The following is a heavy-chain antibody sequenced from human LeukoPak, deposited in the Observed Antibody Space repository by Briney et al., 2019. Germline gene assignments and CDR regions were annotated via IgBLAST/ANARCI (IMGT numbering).Heavy chain of an antibody. D-gene: IGHD5-24*01. CDR1: GASISSSTYY. V-gene: IGHV4-39*07. Sequence: SETLSLTCTISGASISSSTYYWGWLRHPPGKGLEWIGSIYYSGSTYYNPSLKSRLTISVDASKNQFSLKLSSVTAADTAVYYCARIRDGYNDAYDIWGQGTMVTVSS. J-gene: IGHJ3*02. CDR2: IYYSGST. CDR3: ARIRDGYNDAYDI.